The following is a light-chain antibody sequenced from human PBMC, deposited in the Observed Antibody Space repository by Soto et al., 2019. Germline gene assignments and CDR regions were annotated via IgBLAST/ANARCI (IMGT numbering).Light chain of an antibody. J-gene: IGLJ1*01. Sequence: QSVLTQPPSASGPPGQRVTISCSGSNSNIGSHSVHWYQQLPGTAPKLLIDSNNERPSGVPDRFPGSKSGTSASLAISGLQSEDEADYYCAAWDGSLSVYVFGAGTKVTVL. V-gene: IGLV1-44*01. CDR2: SNN. CDR3: AAWDGSLSVYV. CDR1: NSNIGSHS.